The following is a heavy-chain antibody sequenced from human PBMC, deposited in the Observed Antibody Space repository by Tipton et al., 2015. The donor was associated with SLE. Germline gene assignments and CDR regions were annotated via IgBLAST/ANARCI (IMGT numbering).Heavy chain of an antibody. V-gene: IGHV4-4*07. CDR1: GASIRTYY. J-gene: IGHJ3*02. D-gene: IGHD6-13*01. CDR2: FYPSGST. Sequence: TLSLTCTVSGASIRTYYWSWIRQPAGRGLEWIGRFYPSGSTYYNPSLKSRATMSVDTSKNHFPLKLSSVTAADTAVYYCARDSPLHSTPHAFDIWGQGTVVTVSS. CDR3: ARDSPLHSTPHAFDI.